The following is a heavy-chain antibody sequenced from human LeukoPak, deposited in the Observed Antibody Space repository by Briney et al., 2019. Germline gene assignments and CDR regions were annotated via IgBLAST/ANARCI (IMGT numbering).Heavy chain of an antibody. Sequence: GASVKVSCKASGYTFTSYDINWVPQATGQGLEWMGWMNPNSGNTGYAQKFQGRVTITRNTSISTAYMELSSLRSEDTAVYYCARGPRNYYGSGSYYMDVWGKGTTVTVSS. CDR3: ARGPRNYYGSGSYYMDV. D-gene: IGHD3-10*01. V-gene: IGHV1-8*03. CDR2: MNPNSGNT. J-gene: IGHJ6*03. CDR1: GYTFTSYD.